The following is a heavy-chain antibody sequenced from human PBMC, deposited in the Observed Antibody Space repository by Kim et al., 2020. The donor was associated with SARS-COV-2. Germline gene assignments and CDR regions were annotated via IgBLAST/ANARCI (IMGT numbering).Heavy chain of an antibody. CDR1: GFTFSGYW. D-gene: IGHD6-13*01. Sequence: GGSLRLSCAASGFTFSGYWMNWVRQAPGKGLEWVANIKQDGSEKYYVDSVKGRFTISRDNAKNSLYLQMNSLRAEDTAVYYCAREFTGYSSNWYLNPLYYFDYWGQGTLVTVSS. CDR2: IKQDGSEK. CDR3: AREFTGYSSNWYLNPLYYFDY. J-gene: IGHJ4*02. V-gene: IGHV3-7*01.